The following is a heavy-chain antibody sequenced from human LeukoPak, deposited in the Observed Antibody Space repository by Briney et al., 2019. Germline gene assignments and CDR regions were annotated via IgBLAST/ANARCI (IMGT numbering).Heavy chain of an antibody. D-gene: IGHD3/OR15-3a*01. V-gene: IGHV3-53*01. Sequence: GGSLRLSCAASGFTVSSNYMSWVRQAPGKGLEWVSVIYRGSNTHYADSVKGRFTISRDNSKNTLYLEMNNLRAEDTAVYYCAREREDWGLAFDYWGQGTLVTVSS. CDR3: AREREDWGLAFDY. J-gene: IGHJ4*02. CDR2: IYRGSNT. CDR1: GFTVSSNY.